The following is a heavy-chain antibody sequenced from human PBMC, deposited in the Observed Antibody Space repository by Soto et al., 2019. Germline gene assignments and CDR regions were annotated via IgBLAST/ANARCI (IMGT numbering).Heavy chain of an antibody. V-gene: IGHV1-69*01. CDR2: VIPVFNTS. CDR1: GGAFGRYS. D-gene: IGHD4-17*01. Sequence: QVQLEQSGPEVRRPGTSVKVSCKASGGAFGRYSVSWVRQAPGQGLEWIGGVIPVFNTSNYSLKFQGRVAISADESASTVFRELGGLGSEDTALYYWARGDEMTAVTIFEYWGQGTQVTVSS. J-gene: IGHJ4*02. CDR3: ARGDEMTAVTIFEY.